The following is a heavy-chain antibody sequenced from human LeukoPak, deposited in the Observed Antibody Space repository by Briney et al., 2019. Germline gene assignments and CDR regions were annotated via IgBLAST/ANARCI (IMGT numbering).Heavy chain of an antibody. J-gene: IGHJ5*02. Sequence: SETLSLTCTVSGGSISSYYWSWIRQPPGKGLEWIGYIYYSGSTNYNPSLKSRVTISVDTSKNQFSLKLSSVTAADTAVYYCARVTTVTTYFRFDPWGQGTLVTVSP. V-gene: IGHV4-59*01. D-gene: IGHD4-11*01. CDR2: IYYSGST. CDR3: ARVTTVTTYFRFDP. CDR1: GGSISSYY.